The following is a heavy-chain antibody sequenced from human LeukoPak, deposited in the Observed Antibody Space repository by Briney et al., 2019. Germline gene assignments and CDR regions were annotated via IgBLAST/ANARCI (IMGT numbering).Heavy chain of an antibody. V-gene: IGHV4-59*01. CDR2: IYHSGTI. CDR1: GVSIYSYF. Sequence: SETLSLTCTVSGVSIYSYFWTWIRQSPGKGLEWIAYIYHSGTINYNPSLKSRVTISLDTSKNQVSLNLSSVTAADTAVYYCAREFSAYGMDVWGQGTTVTVSS. J-gene: IGHJ6*02. D-gene: IGHD1-26*01. CDR3: AREFSAYGMDV.